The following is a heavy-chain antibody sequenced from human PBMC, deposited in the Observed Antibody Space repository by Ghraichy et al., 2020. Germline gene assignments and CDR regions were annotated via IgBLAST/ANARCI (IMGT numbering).Heavy chain of an antibody. D-gene: IGHD3-3*01. V-gene: IGHV1-2*02. CDR1: GYTFTGYY. CDR3: ARRMLFRSGYSYYYYGMDV. CDR2: NNPNSGGT. J-gene: IGHJ6*02. Sequence: ASVKVSCKASGYTFTGYYMYWVRQDPGQGLEWMGWNNPNSGGTNYAQKFQGRVTMTRDTSISTAYMELSRLRSVDTAVYYCARRMLFRSGYSYYYYGMDVWGQGTTVTVSS.